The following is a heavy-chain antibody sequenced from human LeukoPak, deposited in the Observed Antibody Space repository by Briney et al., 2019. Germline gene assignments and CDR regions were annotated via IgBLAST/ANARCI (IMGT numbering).Heavy chain of an antibody. CDR3: ARVDWNHHAFDI. V-gene: IGHV3-13*01. CDR2: IGTAGDT. D-gene: IGHD1-1*01. Sequence: GGSLRLSCAASGFTFSSYDMHWVRQATGKGLEWVSAIGTAGDTYYPGFVKGRFTISRENAKNSLYLQMNSLRAGDTAVYYCARVDWNHHAFDIWGQGTMVTVSS. J-gene: IGHJ3*02. CDR1: GFTFSSYD.